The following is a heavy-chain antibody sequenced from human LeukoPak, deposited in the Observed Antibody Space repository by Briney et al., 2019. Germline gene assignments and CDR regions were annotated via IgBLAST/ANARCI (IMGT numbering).Heavy chain of an antibody. CDR3: ARDLFGSGSYYANDY. Sequence: ASVKVSCKASGYTFTGYYMHWVRQAPGQGLEWMGWINPNSGGTNYAQKFQGRVTMTRDTSISTAYMELSRLRSDDTAVYYCARDLFGSGSYYANDYWGQGTLVTVSS. D-gene: IGHD3-10*01. V-gene: IGHV1-2*02. J-gene: IGHJ4*02. CDR2: INPNSGGT. CDR1: GYTFTGYY.